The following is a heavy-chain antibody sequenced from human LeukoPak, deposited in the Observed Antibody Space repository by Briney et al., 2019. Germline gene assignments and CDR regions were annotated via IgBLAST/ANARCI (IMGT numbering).Heavy chain of an antibody. V-gene: IGHV5-51*01. D-gene: IGHD5-18*01. J-gene: IGHJ4*02. Sequence: GESPKISCKRFGYRYTAYWIGWVRQMPGKGLEWMGIIHPGDSDTRYSPSFQGQVTISADKSITTAYLQWSSLKASDSAIYYCARSWMAGYGTVLDYWGQGTLVTVSS. CDR1: GYRYTAYW. CDR3: ARSWMAGYGTVLDY. CDR2: IHPGDSDT.